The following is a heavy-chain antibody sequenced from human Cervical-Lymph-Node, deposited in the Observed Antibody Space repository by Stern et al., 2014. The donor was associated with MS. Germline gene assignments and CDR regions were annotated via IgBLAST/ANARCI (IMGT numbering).Heavy chain of an antibody. CDR2: LNPNSGGP. CDR1: GYTFTDYY. Sequence: QVQLGQSGAEVRKPGASVKVSCKASGYTFTDYYIHLVRQAPGQGLERMGRLNPNSGGPNSAQKLKGRVTMTRDTSINTAYMELRRLRSYDTAVYYCARDTPNDSSGYFSYWGQGTLVTVSS. V-gene: IGHV1-2*06. CDR3: ARDTPNDSSGYFSY. J-gene: IGHJ4*02. D-gene: IGHD3-22*01.